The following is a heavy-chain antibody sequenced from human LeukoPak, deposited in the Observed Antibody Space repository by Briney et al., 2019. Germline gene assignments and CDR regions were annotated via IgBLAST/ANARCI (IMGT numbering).Heavy chain of an antibody. Sequence: GGSLRLSCAASGFAFSSYWMHWVRQTPGKGLVWVSRINSGGSGTSYADSVKGRFTISRDNAKDTLYLQMNSLRVEDAAVYYCASSLGPLTEYWGQGTLVTVSS. V-gene: IGHV3-74*01. D-gene: IGHD7-27*01. CDR3: ASSLGPLTEY. J-gene: IGHJ4*02. CDR1: GFAFSSYW. CDR2: INSGGSGT.